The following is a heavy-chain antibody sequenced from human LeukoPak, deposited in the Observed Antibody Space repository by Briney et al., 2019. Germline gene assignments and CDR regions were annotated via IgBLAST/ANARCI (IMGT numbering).Heavy chain of an antibody. CDR1: GFTFSTYA. D-gene: IGHD2-8*01. CDR2: IRGSGGST. Sequence: PGGSLRLSCAASGFTFSTYAMTWVRQAPGQGLEWVSSIRGSGGSTFYADSVKGRFTISRDNTSNTSYLQMNSLRTEDTAVYYCARDPNGDYIGAFDIWGQGIMVTVSS. V-gene: IGHV3-23*01. J-gene: IGHJ3*02. CDR3: ARDPNGDYIGAFDI.